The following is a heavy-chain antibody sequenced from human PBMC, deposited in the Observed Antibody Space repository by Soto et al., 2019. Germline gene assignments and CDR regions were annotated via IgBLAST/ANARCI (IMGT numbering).Heavy chain of an antibody. CDR1: GFTFDDYA. Sequence: PGGSLRLSCAASGFTFDDYAMHWVRQAPGKGLEWVSGISWNSGNIDYADSVKGRFTISRDNAKKSLYLQMNSLRAEDTALYYCGKEIGSTNYYGMDVWGQGTTVTVSS. CDR3: GKEIGSTNYYGMDV. CDR2: ISWNSGNI. J-gene: IGHJ6*02. D-gene: IGHD6-13*01. V-gene: IGHV3-9*01.